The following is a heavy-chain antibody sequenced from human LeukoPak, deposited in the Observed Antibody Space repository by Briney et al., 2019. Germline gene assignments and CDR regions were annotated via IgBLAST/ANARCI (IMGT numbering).Heavy chain of an antibody. CDR3: AKGGGSGTYYLQLDY. CDR2: ISGSGGST. CDR1: GFTFSSYA. V-gene: IGHV3-23*01. D-gene: IGHD3-10*01. J-gene: IGHJ4*02. Sequence: GGSLRLSCAASGFTFSSYAMSWVRQAPGKGLEWVSTISGSGGSTYYADSVKGRFTISRDNSKNTLFLQMNSLRAEDTAVYYCAKGGGSGTYYLQLDYWGQGTLVIVSS.